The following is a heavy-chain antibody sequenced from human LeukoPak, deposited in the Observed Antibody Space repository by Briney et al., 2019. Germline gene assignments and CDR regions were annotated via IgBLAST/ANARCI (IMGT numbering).Heavy chain of an antibody. Sequence: GASVKVSYKASGYTLSTYYIHWVRQAPGQGLAWMGIINPSGGSTSYAQKFQGRVTMTRDTSTSTVYMELSSLRSEDTAVYYCARGGPGVDGYNYAFDIWGQGTRVTVAS. CDR1: GYTLSTYY. CDR2: INPSGGST. J-gene: IGHJ3*02. D-gene: IGHD5-24*01. CDR3: ARGGPGVDGYNYAFDI. V-gene: IGHV1-46*01.